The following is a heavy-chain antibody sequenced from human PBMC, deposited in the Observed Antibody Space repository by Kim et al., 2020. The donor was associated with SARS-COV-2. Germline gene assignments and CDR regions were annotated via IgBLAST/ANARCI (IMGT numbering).Heavy chain of an antibody. V-gene: IGHV3-30*18. D-gene: IGHD3-10*01. CDR1: GFTFSSYG. Sequence: GGSLRLSCAASGFTFSSYGMHWVRQAPGKGLEWVAVISYDGSNKYYADSVKGRFTISRDNSKNTLYLQMNSLRAEDTAVYYCANHNYYGSGAGGYWGQGTLVTVSS. CDR3: ANHNYYGSGAGGY. CDR2: ISYDGSNK. J-gene: IGHJ4*02.